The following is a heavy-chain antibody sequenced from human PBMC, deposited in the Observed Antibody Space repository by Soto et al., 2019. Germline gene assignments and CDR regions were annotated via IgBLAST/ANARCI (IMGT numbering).Heavy chain of an antibody. CDR2: IVWDDDK. CDR1: GFSLSTSGMC. J-gene: IGHJ6*02. D-gene: IGHD2-2*01. V-gene: IGHV2-70*01. Sequence: GSGPTLVNPTQTLTLTCTFSGFSLSTSGMCVSWIRQSPGKALEWLALIVWDDDKYFSTSLKTRLTISKDTSKNQVVLTMTNMDPVDTATYYCARTVLAAADPYFYYGMDVWGQGTTVTVSS. CDR3: ARTVLAAADPYFYYGMDV.